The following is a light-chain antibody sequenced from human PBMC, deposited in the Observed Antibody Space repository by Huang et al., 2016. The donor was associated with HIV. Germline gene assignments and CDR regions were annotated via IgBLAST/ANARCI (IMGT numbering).Light chain of an antibody. J-gene: IGKJ4*01. CDR1: QSVSSSY. CDR2: EAS. Sequence: EIVLTQSPGTLSLSPGERATLSCRASQSVSSSYLAWYQQKPGQAPRLLIYEASNRATGIPDRFSGSGSGTDFTLTITRLEPEDFAVYYCQQYGSSPLTFGGGTKVEIK. CDR3: QQYGSSPLT. V-gene: IGKV3-20*01.